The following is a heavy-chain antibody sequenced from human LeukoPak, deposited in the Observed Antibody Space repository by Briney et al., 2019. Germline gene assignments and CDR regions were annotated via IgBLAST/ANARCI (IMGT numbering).Heavy chain of an antibody. CDR1: GGSISSSNW. V-gene: IGHV4-4*02. CDR3: ARDQGEEVLGLFDP. J-gene: IGHJ5*02. Sequence: SETLSLTCAVSGGSISSSNWWSWVRQPPGKGLEWIWEIYHSGSTNYNPSLKSRVTISVDKSKNQFSLKLSSVTAADTAVYYCARDQGEEVLGLFDPWGQGTLVTVSS. D-gene: IGHD7-27*01. CDR2: IYHSGST.